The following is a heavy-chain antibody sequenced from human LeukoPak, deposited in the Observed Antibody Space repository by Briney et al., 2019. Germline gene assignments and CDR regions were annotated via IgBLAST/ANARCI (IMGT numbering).Heavy chain of an antibody. J-gene: IGHJ4*02. CDR3: ARQGDYYDSSGSAGEDY. CDR1: GGSISSSSYY. Sequence: SETLSLTYTVSGGSISSSSYYWGWIRQPPGKGLEWIGSIYYSGSTYYNPSLKSRVTISVDTSKNQFSLKLSSVTAADTAVYYCARQGDYYDSSGSAGEDYWGQGTLVTVSS. D-gene: IGHD3-22*01. CDR2: IYYSGST. V-gene: IGHV4-39*01.